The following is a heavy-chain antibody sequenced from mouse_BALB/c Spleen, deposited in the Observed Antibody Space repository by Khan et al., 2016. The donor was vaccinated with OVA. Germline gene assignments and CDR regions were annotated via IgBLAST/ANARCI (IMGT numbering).Heavy chain of an antibody. V-gene: IGHV3-6*02. J-gene: IGHJ3*01. Sequence: EVQLKESGPGLVKPSQSLSLTCSVTGYSITSGYYWNWIRQFPGNKLEWMGFISYDGNNNFNPSLKNRISITRDTSKKQFFLQLNSVTTEDTGTYFCASGKWLRAVFAYWGQGTLVTVSA. CDR1: GYSITSGYY. CDR3: ASGKWLRAVFAY. CDR2: ISYDGNN. D-gene: IGHD2-2*01.